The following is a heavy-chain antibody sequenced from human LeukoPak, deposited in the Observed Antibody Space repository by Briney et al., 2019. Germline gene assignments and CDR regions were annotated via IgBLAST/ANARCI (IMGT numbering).Heavy chain of an antibody. D-gene: IGHD6-19*01. Sequence: PSETLSLTCAVYGGSFSSYYWGWIRQPPGKGLEWIGSIYYSGSTYYNPSLKSRVTISVDTSKNQFSLKLSSVTAADTAVYYCARTPLRQWLVRGLFDYWGQGTLVTVSS. CDR2: IYYSGST. CDR3: ARTPLRQWLVRGLFDY. J-gene: IGHJ4*02. CDR1: GGSFSSYY. V-gene: IGHV4-39*01.